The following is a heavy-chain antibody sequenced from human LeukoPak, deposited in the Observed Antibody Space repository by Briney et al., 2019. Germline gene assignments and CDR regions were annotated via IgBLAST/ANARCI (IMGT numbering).Heavy chain of an antibody. J-gene: IGHJ4*02. CDR1: GFTFSSYA. V-gene: IGHV3-64*01. CDR2: ISSNGGNT. CDR3: ARNYGGNTYDY. Sequence: GGSLRLSCAASGFTFSSYAMSWVRQAPGKGLEYVSAISSNGGNTYYANSVKGRFTISRDNSKNTLYLQMGSLRAEDMAVYYCARNYGGNTYDYWGQGTLVTVSS. D-gene: IGHD4-23*01.